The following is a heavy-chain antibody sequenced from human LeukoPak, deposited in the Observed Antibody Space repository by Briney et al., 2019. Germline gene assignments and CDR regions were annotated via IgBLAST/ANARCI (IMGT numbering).Heavy chain of an antibody. J-gene: IGHJ5*02. CDR1: GFTFSSYS. CDR2: ISSSSSTI. V-gene: IGHV3-48*01. CDR3: ARVYGSGSYYHNWFDP. D-gene: IGHD3-10*01. Sequence: PGGSLRLSCAASGFTFSSYSMNWVRQAPGKGLEWVSYISSSSSTIYYADSVKGRFTISRDNAKNSLYLQMNSLRAEDTAVYYCARVYGSGSYYHNWFDPWGQGTLVTVSS.